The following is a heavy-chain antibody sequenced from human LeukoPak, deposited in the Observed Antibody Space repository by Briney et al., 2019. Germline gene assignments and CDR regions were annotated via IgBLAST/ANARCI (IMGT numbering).Heavy chain of an antibody. CDR2: IYPGDSDT. CDR1: GYSFTSYW. V-gene: IGHV5-51*01. J-gene: IGHJ4*02. CDR3: ARRMVRGVITSPFDY. D-gene: IGHD3-10*01. Sequence: GESLKISCKDSGYSFTSYWIGWVRQMPGKGLEWMGIIYPGDSDTRYSPSFQGQVTISADKSVSTAYLQWTSLKASDTAIYYCARRMVRGVITSPFDYWGQGTLVTVSS.